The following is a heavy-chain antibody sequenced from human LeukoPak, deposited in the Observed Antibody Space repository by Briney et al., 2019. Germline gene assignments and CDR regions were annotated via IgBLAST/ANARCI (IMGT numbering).Heavy chain of an antibody. CDR2: ISGSGGST. J-gene: IGHJ3*02. D-gene: IGHD3-9*01. V-gene: IGHV3-23*01. Sequence: GGSLRLSCAASGFTFSSYAMSWVCQAPGKGLEWVSAISGSGGSTYYADSVKGRFTISRDNSKNTLYLQMNSLRAEDTAVYYCAKDPVRYFDWASPDAFDIWGQGTMVTVSS. CDR1: GFTFSSYA. CDR3: AKDPVRYFDWASPDAFDI.